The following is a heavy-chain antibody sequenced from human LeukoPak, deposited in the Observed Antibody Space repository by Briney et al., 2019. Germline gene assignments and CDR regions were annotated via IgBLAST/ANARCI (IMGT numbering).Heavy chain of an antibody. J-gene: IGHJ2*01. CDR2: VSHRGST. Sequence: PSETLSLTCTVSGYSISNGYYWGWIRQSPGKGLEWVGSVSHRGSTYYNPSLRSRVTISVDRSKQKFSLKLSSVTAADTAVYYCARESPLQHIVVVTAMAHWYFDLWGRGTLVTVSS. V-gene: IGHV4-38-2*02. CDR1: GYSISNGYY. CDR3: ARESPLQHIVVVTAMAHWYFDL. D-gene: IGHD2-21*02.